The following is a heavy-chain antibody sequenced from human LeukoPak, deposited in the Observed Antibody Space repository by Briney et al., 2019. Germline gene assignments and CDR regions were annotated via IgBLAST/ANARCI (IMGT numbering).Heavy chain of an antibody. J-gene: IGHJ4*02. CDR1: GFTFSSYG. D-gene: IGHD5-18*01. V-gene: IGHV3-33*01. CDR2: IWYDGSNK. Sequence: GRSLRLSCAASGFTFSSYGMHWVRQAPGKGLEWVAVIWYDGSNKYYADSVKGRFTISRDNSKNTLYLQMNSLRAEDTAVYYCARVKTTVDTAMVLTYWGQGTLVTVSS. CDR3: ARVKTTVDTAMVLTY.